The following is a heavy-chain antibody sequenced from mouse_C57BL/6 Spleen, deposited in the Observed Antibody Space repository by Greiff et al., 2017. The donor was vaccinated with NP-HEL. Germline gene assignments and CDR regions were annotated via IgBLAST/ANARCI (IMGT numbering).Heavy chain of an antibody. J-gene: IGHJ1*03. CDR3: ARGLGRGGYFDV. Sequence: VHVKQSGPELVKPGASVKIPCKASGYTFTDYNMDWVKQSHGKSLEWIGDINPNNGGTIYNQKFKGKATLTVDKSSSTAYMELRSLTSEDTAVYYCARGLGRGGYFDVWGTGTTVTVSS. CDR2: INPNNGGT. D-gene: IGHD4-1*01. V-gene: IGHV1-18*01. CDR1: GYTFTDYN.